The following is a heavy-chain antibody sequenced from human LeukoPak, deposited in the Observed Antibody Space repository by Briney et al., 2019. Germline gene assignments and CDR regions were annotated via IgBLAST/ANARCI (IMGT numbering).Heavy chain of an antibody. CDR1: GFTFSTYS. Sequence: PGGSLRLSCAASGFTFSTYSMHWVRQAPGKGLEWVSGISWNSGSIGYADSVKGRFTISRDNAKNSLYLQMNSLRAEDTALYYCAKESSGYVFDYWGQGTLVTVSS. V-gene: IGHV3-9*01. J-gene: IGHJ4*02. CDR3: AKESSGYVFDY. CDR2: ISWNSGSI. D-gene: IGHD5-12*01.